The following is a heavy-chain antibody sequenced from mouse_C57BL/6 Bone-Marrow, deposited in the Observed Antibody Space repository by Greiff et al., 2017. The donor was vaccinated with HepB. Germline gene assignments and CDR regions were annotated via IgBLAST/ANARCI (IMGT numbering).Heavy chain of an antibody. CDR3: ARKKSYWDIDV. J-gene: IGHJ1*03. D-gene: IGHD1-3*01. CDR2: IHPNSGST. Sequence: QVQLQQPGAELVKPGASVKLSCKASGYTFTSYWMHWVKQRPGQGLEWIGMIHPNSGSTNYNEKFKSKATLTVDKSSSTAYMQLSSLTSEDSAVYYSARKKSYWDIDVWGTGATVTVSS. V-gene: IGHV1-64*01. CDR1: GYTFTSYW.